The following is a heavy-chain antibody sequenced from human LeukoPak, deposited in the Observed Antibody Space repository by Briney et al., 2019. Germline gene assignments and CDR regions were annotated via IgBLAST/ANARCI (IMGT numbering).Heavy chain of an antibody. CDR2: ISSSGSTI. D-gene: IGHD5-18*01. J-gene: IGHJ4*02. Sequence: GGSLRLSCAASGFSFNDYHMSWIRQAPGKGLEWVSYISSSGSTIYNADSVKGRLTISRDNAKNSLYLQMNSLRAEDTAVYYCAGAFAGTYTPFEYWGQGTLVTVSS. V-gene: IGHV3-11*01. CDR1: GFSFNDYH. CDR3: AGAFAGTYTPFEY.